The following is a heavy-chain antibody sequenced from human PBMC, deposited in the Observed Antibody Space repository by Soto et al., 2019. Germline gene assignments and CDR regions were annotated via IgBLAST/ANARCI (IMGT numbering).Heavy chain of an antibody. D-gene: IGHD6-13*01. CDR2: IYYSGST. CDR1: GGSISSGDYY. CDR3: ARERPDGSRLDP. V-gene: IGHV4-30-4*01. J-gene: IGHJ5*02. Sequence: QVQLQESGPGLVKPSQTLSLTCTVSGGSISSGDYYWSWIRQPPGKGLEWIGYIYYSGSTYYNPSLKIRVAMPVNXSTNQFSLKLSSVTAADTAVYYCARERPDGSRLDPWGQGTLVTVSS.